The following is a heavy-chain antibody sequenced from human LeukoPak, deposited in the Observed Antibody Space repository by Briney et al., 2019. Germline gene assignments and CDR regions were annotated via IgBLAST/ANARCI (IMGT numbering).Heavy chain of an antibody. Sequence: GASVKVSCKASGGTFSSYAISWVRQAPGQGLEWMGRIIPILGIANYAQKFHGRVTITADKSTSTAYMELSSLRSEDTAVYYCARDRLGVTPSFQTRGGVYYFDYWGQGTLVTVSS. CDR2: IIPILGIA. V-gene: IGHV1-69*04. J-gene: IGHJ4*02. CDR1: GGTFSSYA. D-gene: IGHD4-23*01. CDR3: ARDRLGVTPSFQTRGGVYYFDY.